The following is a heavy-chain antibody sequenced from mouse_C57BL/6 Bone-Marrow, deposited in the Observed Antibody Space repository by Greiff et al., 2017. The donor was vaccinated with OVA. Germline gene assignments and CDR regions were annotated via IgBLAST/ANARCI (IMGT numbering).Heavy chain of an antibody. CDR2: INPYNGGT. J-gene: IGHJ4*01. V-gene: IGHV1-19*01. Sequence: EVQLQQSGPVLVKPGASVKMSCKASGYTFTDYYMNWVKQSHGKSLEWIGVINPYNGGTSYNQKFKGKATLTVDKSSSTAYMELNSLTSEDSAVYYCARLTGTGRGYAMDYWGQGTSVTVSS. CDR1: GYTFTDYY. D-gene: IGHD4-1*01. CDR3: ARLTGTGRGYAMDY.